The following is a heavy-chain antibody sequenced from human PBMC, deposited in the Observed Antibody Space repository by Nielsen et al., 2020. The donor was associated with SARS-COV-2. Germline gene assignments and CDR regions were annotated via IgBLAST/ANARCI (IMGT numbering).Heavy chain of an antibody. D-gene: IGHD1-26*01. V-gene: IGHV3-7*01. CDR3: AKDPSLGASYYFDY. CDR2: IKQDGSNK. Sequence: GESLKISCAASGFIFSSYWMSWVRQAPGKGLEWVANIKQDGSNKYYADSVKGRFTISRDNSKNTLYLQMISLRAEDTAVYYCAKDPSLGASYYFDYWGQGTLVTVSS. CDR1: GFIFSSYW. J-gene: IGHJ4*02.